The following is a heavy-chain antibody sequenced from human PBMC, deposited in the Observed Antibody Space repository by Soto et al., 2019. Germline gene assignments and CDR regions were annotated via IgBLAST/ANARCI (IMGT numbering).Heavy chain of an antibody. CDR2: INHSGST. CDR1: GGSFSGYY. D-gene: IGHD3-10*01. CDR3: ARVEVVRGVISDYYYGMDV. Sequence: ETLSLTCAVYGGSFSGYYWSWIRQPPGKGLEWIGEINHSGSTNYNPSLKSRVTISVDTSKNQFSLKLSSVTAADTAVYYCARVEVVRGVISDYYYGMDVWGQGTTVTVSS. J-gene: IGHJ6*02. V-gene: IGHV4-34*01.